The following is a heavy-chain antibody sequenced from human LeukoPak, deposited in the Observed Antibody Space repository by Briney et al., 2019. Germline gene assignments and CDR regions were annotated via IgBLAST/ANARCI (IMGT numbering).Heavy chain of an antibody. D-gene: IGHD3-16*01. CDR2: INERATII. CDR3: VRDLILVWTPGDDFDH. CDR1: GFTFSNYW. J-gene: IGHJ4*02. V-gene: IGHV3-74*01. Sequence: AGGSLRLSCAASGFTFSNYWMHWVRQAPGKGLEWVSRINERATIISYADSVKGRFTISRGNARNTLYLQMNSLTAEDTAVYYCVRDLILVWTPGDDFDHWGQGTLVTVSS.